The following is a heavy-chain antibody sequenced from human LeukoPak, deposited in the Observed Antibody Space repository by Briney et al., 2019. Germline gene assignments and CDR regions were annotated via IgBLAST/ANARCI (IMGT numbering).Heavy chain of an antibody. CDR1: GYTFTSYG. D-gene: IGHD1-7*01. CDR2: ISAYNGNT. J-gene: IGHJ5*02. Sequence: GASVKVSCKASGYTFTSYGISWVRQAPGQGLEWMGWISAYNGNTNYAQKLQGRVTMTTDTSTSTAYMELSSLRSEDTAVYYCVRGVRDLKLELRGNWFDPWGQGTLVTVSS. CDR3: VRGVRDLKLELRGNWFDP. V-gene: IGHV1-18*01.